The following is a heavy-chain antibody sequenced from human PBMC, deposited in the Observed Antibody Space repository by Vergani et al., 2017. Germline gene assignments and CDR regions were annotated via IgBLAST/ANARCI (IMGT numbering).Heavy chain of an antibody. CDR1: GFTFSDYY. CDR3: TSLSGWGGY. CDR2: IQSDGSST. J-gene: IGHJ4*02. D-gene: IGHD3-10*01. V-gene: IGHV3-74*02. Sequence: VQLVESGGGLVKPGGSLRLSCAASGFTFSDYYMSWIRQAPGKGLVWVSHIQSDGSSTHYADSVQGRFTISRDNAKNTLFLQMNSLRPEDTAVYYCTSLSGWGGYWGQGTLVTVSS.